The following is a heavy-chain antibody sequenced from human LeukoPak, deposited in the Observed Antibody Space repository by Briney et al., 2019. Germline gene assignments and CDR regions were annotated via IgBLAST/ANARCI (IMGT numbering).Heavy chain of an antibody. CDR3: ARDRRGYLAAAGHLDY. Sequence: ASVKVSCKASGYTFTSYDINWVRQAPGQGLEWMGIINPSGGSTSYAQKFQGRVTMTRDMSTSTVYMELSSLRSEDTAVYYCARDRRGYLAAAGHLDYWGQGTLVTVSS. J-gene: IGHJ4*02. V-gene: IGHV1-46*01. CDR2: INPSGGST. CDR1: GYTFTSYD. D-gene: IGHD6-13*01.